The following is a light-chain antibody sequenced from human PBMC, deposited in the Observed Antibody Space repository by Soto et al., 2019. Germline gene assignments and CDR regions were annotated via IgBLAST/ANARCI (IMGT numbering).Light chain of an antibody. V-gene: IGKV3-15*01. Sequence: EIVMTQSPATLSVSPGERATLSCSASQSVSSNLAWYQQKPGQAPRLLIYGASTRATGIPARFSGSGSGTEFTLTISSLQSEDFAVYYCQQYNKWPDTFGPGTKLEIK. J-gene: IGKJ2*01. CDR3: QQYNKWPDT. CDR1: QSVSSN. CDR2: GAS.